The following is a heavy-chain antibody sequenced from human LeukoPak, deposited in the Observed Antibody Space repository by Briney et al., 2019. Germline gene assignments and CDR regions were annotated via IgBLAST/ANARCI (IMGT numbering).Heavy chain of an antibody. CDR2: INHSGST. V-gene: IGHV4-34*01. Sequence: SETLSLTCAVYGGSFSVYYWSWIRQPPGKGLEWIGEINHSGSTNYNPSLKSRVTISVDTSKNQFSLKLSSVTAADTAVYYCARGPVSVRGPPNYWGQGTLVTVSS. D-gene: IGHD3-10*01. CDR1: GGSFSVYY. J-gene: IGHJ4*02. CDR3: ARGPVSVRGPPNY.